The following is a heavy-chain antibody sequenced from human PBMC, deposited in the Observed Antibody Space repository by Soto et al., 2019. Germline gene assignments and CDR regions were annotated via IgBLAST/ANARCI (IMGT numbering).Heavy chain of an antibody. J-gene: IGHJ6*03. CDR2: MNPNSGNT. CDR1: GYTFTSYD. D-gene: IGHD3-3*01. Sequence: ASVKVSCKASGYTFTSYDINWVRQATGQGLEWMGWMNPNSGNTGYAQKFQGRVTMTRNTSISTAYMELSSLRSEDTAVYYCARGGDYDFWSGDYYYYMDVWGKGTTVTVSS. V-gene: IGHV1-8*01. CDR3: ARGGDYDFWSGDYYYYMDV.